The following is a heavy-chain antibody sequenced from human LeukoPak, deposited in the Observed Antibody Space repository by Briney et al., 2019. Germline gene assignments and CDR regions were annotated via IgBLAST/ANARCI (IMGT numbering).Heavy chain of an antibody. Sequence: PGGALRLSCAASGFPFSSYAMHWVRPAPGKGLEYVSAISSNGGSTYYANSVKGRFAISRDNSKSTLYLQMGSLRAEDMAVYYCARVGQLRSQGSYYYYYGMDVWGQGTTVTVSS. V-gene: IGHV3-64*01. D-gene: IGHD5-12*01. CDR1: GFPFSSYA. J-gene: IGHJ6*02. CDR2: ISSNGGST. CDR3: ARVGQLRSQGSYYYYYGMDV.